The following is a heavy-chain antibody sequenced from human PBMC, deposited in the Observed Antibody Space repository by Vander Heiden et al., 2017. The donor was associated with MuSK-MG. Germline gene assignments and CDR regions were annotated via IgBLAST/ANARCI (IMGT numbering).Heavy chain of an antibody. V-gene: IGHV3-7*01. J-gene: IGHJ4*02. CDR1: GLTFSSAW. Sequence: EVQLVEYGGGLVQPGGSLRLSCEASGLTFSSAWMSWVRQSAGNGRDGVANKKEDVREKYYVDTVKGRFTISRDNAKNSLYLQMNNLRAEDTAVYDCARDAIVADYWGQGTLVTVSS. CDR2: KKEDVREK. CDR3: ARDAIVADY. D-gene: IGHD5-12*01.